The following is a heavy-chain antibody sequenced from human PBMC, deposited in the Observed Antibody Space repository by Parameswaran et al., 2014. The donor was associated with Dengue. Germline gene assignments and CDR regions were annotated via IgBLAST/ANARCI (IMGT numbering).Heavy chain of an antibody. CDR3: ARVRWLVKGRVKVRPLGRVLDY. Sequence: WVRQAPGQGLEWMGWMNPNSGNTGYAQKFQGRVTMTRNTSISTAYMELSSLRSEDTAVYYCARVRWLVKGRVKVRPLGRVLDYWGQGTLVTVSS. V-gene: IGHV1-8*01. CDR2: MNPNSGNT. J-gene: IGHJ4*02. D-gene: IGHD6-19*01.